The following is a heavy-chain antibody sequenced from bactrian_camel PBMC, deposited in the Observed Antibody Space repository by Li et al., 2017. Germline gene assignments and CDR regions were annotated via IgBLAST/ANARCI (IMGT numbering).Heavy chain of an antibody. CDR3: AGSLEWQVIHSIWDSNEYAY. CDR2: IDQYGTT. D-gene: IGHD1*01. J-gene: IGHJ4*01. V-gene: IGHV3S57*01. Sequence: HVQLVESGGGSVPAGGSLRLSRVANGYTYSRQSMAWFRQVSGKEREGVAFIDQYGTTTYADSVKGRFTISISKDDAENTLSLQMDSLKSEDTAMYYCAGSLEWQVIHSIWDSNEYAYWGQGTQVTVS. CDR1: GYTYSRQS.